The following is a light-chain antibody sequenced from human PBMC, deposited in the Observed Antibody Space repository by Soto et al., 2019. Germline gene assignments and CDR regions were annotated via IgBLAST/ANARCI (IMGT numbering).Light chain of an antibody. CDR2: EVN. V-gene: IGLV2-8*01. CDR1: SSDVGDYDY. J-gene: IGLJ2*01. Sequence: QSALTQPPSTSGSPGQSVTISCTGTSSDVGDYDYVSWYQQHPGKAPKLMIYEVNKRPSGVPDRFSGSKSGNTASLTVSGLQAEDEADYHCSSYADSNNLVFGGWTKLTV. CDR3: SSYADSNNLV.